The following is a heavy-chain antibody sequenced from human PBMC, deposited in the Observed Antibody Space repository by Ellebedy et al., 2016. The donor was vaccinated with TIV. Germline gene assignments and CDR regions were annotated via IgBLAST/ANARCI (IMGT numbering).Heavy chain of an antibody. CDR2: IKQDGSEK. V-gene: IGHV3-7*01. CDR1: GFTFSSYR. J-gene: IGHJ6*02. CDR3: ARDQTVQAVALITYYYYYGMDV. Sequence: GESLKISXAASGFTFSSYRMSWVRQAPGKGLEWAANIKQDGSEKYYVDSVKGRFTISRDNAKNSLYLQMNSLRAEDTAVYYCARDQTVQAVALITYYYYYGMDVWGQGTTVTVSS. D-gene: IGHD6-19*01.